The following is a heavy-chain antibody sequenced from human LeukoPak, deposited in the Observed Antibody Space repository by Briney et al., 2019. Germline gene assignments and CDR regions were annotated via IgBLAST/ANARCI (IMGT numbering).Heavy chain of an antibody. D-gene: IGHD3-16*01. CDR3: ARDLGEWGRVDD. Sequence: GRSLRLSCAASGFTFSTYAMRWVRQAPGKGLDWVAFIFFDGSNKYYADSVKGRFTISRDDSKNTLYLQMDSLRPEDTAVYYCARDLGEWGRVDDWGQGTLVNVSS. V-gene: IGHV3-30-3*01. J-gene: IGHJ4*02. CDR1: GFTFSTYA. CDR2: IFFDGSNK.